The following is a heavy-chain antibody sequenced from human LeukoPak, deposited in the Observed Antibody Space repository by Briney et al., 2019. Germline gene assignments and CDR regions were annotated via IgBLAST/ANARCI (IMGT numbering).Heavy chain of an antibody. CDR2: IYSGGST. CDR3: ARNYYDSSGYTY. Sequence: PGGSLRLSCAASGFTFSSYAMSWVRQAPGKGLEWVSVIYSGGSTYYADSVKGRFTISRDNSKNTLYLQMNSLRAEDTAVYYCARNYYDSSGYTYWGQGTLVTVSS. CDR1: GFTFSSYA. V-gene: IGHV3-53*01. D-gene: IGHD3-22*01. J-gene: IGHJ4*02.